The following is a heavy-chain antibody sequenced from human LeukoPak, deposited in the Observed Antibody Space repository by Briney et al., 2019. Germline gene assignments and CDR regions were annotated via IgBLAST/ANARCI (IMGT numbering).Heavy chain of an antibody. J-gene: IGHJ3*02. CDR1: GGSISHRNYY. CDR3: ARYGLLRLADINGFEI. D-gene: IGHD2-15*01. Sequence: PSETLSLTCPVSGGSISHRNYYWGWIPQPPGKGLEWIASVYYSGSTYYSPSLKSRVTISLDNSKNQFSLNLNSVTAADTAVYYCARYGLLRLADINGFEIWGQGTMVSVSS. V-gene: IGHV4-39*07. CDR2: VYYSGST.